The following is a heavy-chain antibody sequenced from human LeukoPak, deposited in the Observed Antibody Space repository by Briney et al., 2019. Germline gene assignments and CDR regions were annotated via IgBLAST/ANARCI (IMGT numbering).Heavy chain of an antibody. CDR3: ASRSKVYYYGMDV. J-gene: IGHJ6*02. V-gene: IGHV4-39*01. Sequence: SETLSLTCAVYGGSFSGYYWGWIRQPPGKGLEWIGSIYYSGSTYYNPSLKSRVTISVDTSKNQFSLKLSSVAAADTAVYYCASRSKVYYYGMDVWGQGTTVTVSS. CDR1: GGSFSGYY. CDR2: IYYSGST.